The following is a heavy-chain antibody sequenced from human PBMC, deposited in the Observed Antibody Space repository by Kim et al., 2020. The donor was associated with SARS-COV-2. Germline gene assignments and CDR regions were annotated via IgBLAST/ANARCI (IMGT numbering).Heavy chain of an antibody. V-gene: IGHV4-4*02. J-gene: IGHJ4*02. D-gene: IGHD3-22*01. CDR1: GGSISSSNW. Sequence: SETLSLTCAVSGGSISSSNWWSWVRQPPGKGLEWIGEIYHSGSTNYNPSLKSRVTISVDKSKNQFSLKLSSVTAADTAVYYCARVRYYDSSGLVYWGQGTLVTVSS. CDR3: ARVRYYDSSGLVY. CDR2: IYHSGST.